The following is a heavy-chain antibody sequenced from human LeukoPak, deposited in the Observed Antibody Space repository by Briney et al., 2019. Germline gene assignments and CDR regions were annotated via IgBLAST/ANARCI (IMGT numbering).Heavy chain of an antibody. J-gene: IGHJ6*03. V-gene: IGHV1-69*04. D-gene: IGHD1-14*01. Sequence: SVKVSCKASGGTFSSYAISWVRQAPGQGLEWMGRIIPILGIANYAQKLQGRVTMTTDTSTSTAYMELRSLRSDDTAVYYCARWDRGCMDVWGKGTTVTVSS. CDR3: ARWDRGCMDV. CDR1: GGTFSSYA. CDR2: IIPILGIA.